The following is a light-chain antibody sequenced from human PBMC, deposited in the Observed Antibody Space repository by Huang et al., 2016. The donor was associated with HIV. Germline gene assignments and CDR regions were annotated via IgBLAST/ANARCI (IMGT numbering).Light chain of an antibody. CDR2: WAC. Sequence: DIVMTQSPDSLAVSLGERATVNCKSSQTILYSSKNKNYLAWYQQKPGQPPKLLIYWACTRESGVPDRFSGSGSGTDVTLTISSLQAEDVAVYYCQQYFETPLTFGGGTKVEIK. CDR3: QQYFETPLT. CDR1: QTILYSSKNKNY. V-gene: IGKV4-1*01. J-gene: IGKJ4*01.